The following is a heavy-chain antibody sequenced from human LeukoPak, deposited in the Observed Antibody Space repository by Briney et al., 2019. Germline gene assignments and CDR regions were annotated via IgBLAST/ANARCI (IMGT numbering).Heavy chain of an antibody. Sequence: GGSLRLSCAASGFTFSSYGMHWVRQAPGKGLEWVAVIWFDGSNKYYADSVKGRFTISRDNAKNSLYLQMNSLRAEDTAVYYCAREKAFDYWGQGTLVTVSS. CDR3: AREKAFDY. CDR1: GFTFSSYG. J-gene: IGHJ4*02. V-gene: IGHV3-33*01. CDR2: IWFDGSNK.